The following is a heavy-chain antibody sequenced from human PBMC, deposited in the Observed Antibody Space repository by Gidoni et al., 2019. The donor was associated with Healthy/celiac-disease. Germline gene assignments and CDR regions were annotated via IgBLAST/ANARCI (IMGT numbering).Heavy chain of an antibody. D-gene: IGHD1-26*01. CDR1: GFTFSSYA. Sequence: QVQLVESGGGVVQPGRSLRLSCAASGFTFSSYALHWVRQAPGKGLEWVAVISYDGSNKYYADSVKGRFTISRDNSKNTLYLQMNSLRAEDTAVYYCARDWLVGGSYSSTNAFDIWGQGTMVTVSS. V-gene: IGHV3-30-3*01. CDR2: ISYDGSNK. CDR3: ARDWLVGGSYSSTNAFDI. J-gene: IGHJ3*02.